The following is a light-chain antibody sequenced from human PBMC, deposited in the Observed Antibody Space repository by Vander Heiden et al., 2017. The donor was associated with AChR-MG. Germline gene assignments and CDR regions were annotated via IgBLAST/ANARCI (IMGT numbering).Light chain of an antibody. V-gene: IGLV2-8*01. J-gene: IGLJ2*01. CDR1: SNDIGGYLY. CDR3: SSYAGRSILV. CDR2: EVN. Sequence: QSALTPPPSASGSPGPSVTISCTGTSNDIGGYLYVSGYQQHPGKAPKLMIYEVNKRPSGVPDRFSGSKSGNAASLTVSGLQAEDEADYYCSSYAGRSILVFGGGTKLTVL.